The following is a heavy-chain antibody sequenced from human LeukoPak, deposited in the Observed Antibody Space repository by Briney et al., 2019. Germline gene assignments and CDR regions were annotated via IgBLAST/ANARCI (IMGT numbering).Heavy chain of an antibody. Sequence: GGSLRLSCSASGFTFINYAMHWVRQAPGKGLEYVSAISSNGGSTYYADSVKGRFTISRDNSKNTLYLQMSSLRAEDTAVYYCVKDRVSISSSGYFDYWGQGTLVTVSS. CDR2: ISSNGGST. V-gene: IGHV3-64D*06. D-gene: IGHD6-13*01. CDR3: VKDRVSISSSGYFDY. J-gene: IGHJ4*02. CDR1: GFTFINYA.